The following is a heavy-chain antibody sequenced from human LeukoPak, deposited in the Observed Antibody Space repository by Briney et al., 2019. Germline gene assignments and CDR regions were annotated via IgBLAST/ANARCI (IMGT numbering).Heavy chain of an antibody. CDR3: ARVTGYMIEDYFDY. Sequence: NPSETLSLTCTVSGGSISSYYWSWIRQPPGKGPEWLGYIYYSGSTNYNPSLKSRVTISVDTSKNQFSLRLRSVTAADTAVYYCARVTGYMIEDYFDYWGQGTLVTVSS. D-gene: IGHD3-22*01. J-gene: IGHJ4*02. V-gene: IGHV4-59*01. CDR2: IYYSGST. CDR1: GGSISSYY.